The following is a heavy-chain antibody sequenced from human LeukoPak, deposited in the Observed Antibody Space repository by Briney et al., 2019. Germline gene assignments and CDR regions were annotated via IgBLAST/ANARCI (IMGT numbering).Heavy chain of an antibody. J-gene: IGHJ4*02. D-gene: IGHD3-22*01. CDR1: GGSISSYY. V-gene: IGHV4-59*01. CDR2: ISYSGGT. Sequence: SETLSLTCTVSGGSISSYYWCWIRQPPGKGLEWIGYISYSGGTNYNPSLKSRVTISVDTSKNQFSLKLSSVTAADTAVYYCARVLDRGGYYYYFYSWGQRTLVTVSS. CDR3: ARVLDRGGYYYYFYS.